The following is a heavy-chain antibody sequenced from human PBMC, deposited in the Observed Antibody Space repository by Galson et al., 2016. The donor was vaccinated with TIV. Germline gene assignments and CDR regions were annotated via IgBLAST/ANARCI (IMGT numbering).Heavy chain of an antibody. CDR2: ITYDGSDK. D-gene: IGHD3-22*01. J-gene: IGHJ4*02. CDR3: ARGRDYYDTSVYYLFDY. CDR1: GFTFSRHW. V-gene: IGHV3-30*03. Sequence: SLRLSCAASGFTFSRHWMSWVRQAPGKGLEWVAVITYDGSDKYYAESVKGRFTISRDNSKKTVYLQVNSLGAEDTAVYYCARGRDYYDTSVYYLFDYWGQGTLVTVSS.